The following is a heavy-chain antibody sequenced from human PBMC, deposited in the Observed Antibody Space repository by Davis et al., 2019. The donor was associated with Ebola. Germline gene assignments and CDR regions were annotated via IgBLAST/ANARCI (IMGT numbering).Heavy chain of an antibody. V-gene: IGHV4-39*01. J-gene: IGHJ3*02. CDR3: ARRLDDFWGRYYFPGETKHTYAYDM. D-gene: IGHD3-3*01. Sequence: SETLSLTCTVSGGSISSSSYYWGWIRQPPGKGLEWIGSIYYSGSTYYNPSLKSRVTISVDTSKNQFSLKLSSVTAADTAVYYCARRLDDFWGRYYFPGETKHTYAYDMWGRGTMVTVSS. CDR1: GGSISSSSYY. CDR2: IYYSGST.